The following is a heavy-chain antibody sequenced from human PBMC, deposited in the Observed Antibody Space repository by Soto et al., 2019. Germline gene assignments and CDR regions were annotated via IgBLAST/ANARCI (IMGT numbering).Heavy chain of an antibody. CDR1: GYTLTELS. CDR3: ATALNSYGSGSRNVYFYY. V-gene: IGHV1-24*01. CDR2: FDPEDGET. D-gene: IGHD3-10*01. Sequence: ASVKVSCKVSGYTLTELSMHWVRQAPGKGLEWMGGFDPEDGETIYAQKFQGRVTMTEDTSTDTAYMELSSLRSEDTAVYYCATALNSYGSGSRNVYFYYWGQGTLVTVSS. J-gene: IGHJ4*02.